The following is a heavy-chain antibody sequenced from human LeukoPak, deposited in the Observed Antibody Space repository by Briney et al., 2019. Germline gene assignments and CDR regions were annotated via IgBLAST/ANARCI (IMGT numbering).Heavy chain of an antibody. CDR3: AHLYFYNSGGYSRAFDY. D-gene: IGHD3-22*01. Sequence: SGPTLAKPTQTLTLTCTFSGFSLTTNGVGVGWIRQPPGKALEGLALIYWDDEKRYSPSLRTRLTITKDTSKSQVVLTLTNMDPVDTATYYCAHLYFYNSGGYSRAFDYWGQGTLVTVSS. CDR1: GFSLTTNGVG. CDR2: IYWDDEK. V-gene: IGHV2-5*02. J-gene: IGHJ4*02.